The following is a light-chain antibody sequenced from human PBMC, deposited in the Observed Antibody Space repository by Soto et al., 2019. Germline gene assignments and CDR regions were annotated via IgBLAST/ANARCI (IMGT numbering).Light chain of an antibody. CDR3: CSSAGSSTYV. J-gene: IGLJ1*01. V-gene: IGLV2-23*02. Sequence: QSALTQPASVSGSPGQSITISCTGTSSDVGSYNLVSWYQQHPGKAPKLMIYEVSNRPSGVSNRFSGSQSGNSASLTISALQAEDEADYYCCSSAGSSTYVFGTGTKVTVL. CDR1: SSDVGSYNL. CDR2: EVS.